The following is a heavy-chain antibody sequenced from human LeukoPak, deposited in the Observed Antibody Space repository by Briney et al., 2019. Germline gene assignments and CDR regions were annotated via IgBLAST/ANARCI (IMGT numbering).Heavy chain of an antibody. CDR1: GYTFTGYY. V-gene: IGHV1-2*02. D-gene: IGHD5-18*01. Sequence: ASVKVSCKASGYTFTGYYMHWVRQAPGQGLEWMGWINPNSGGTNYAQKFQGRVTMTRDTSISTAYMELSRLRSDDTAVYYCARDIKGYSYDDYWGQGTLVTVSS. CDR3: ARDIKGYSYDDY. J-gene: IGHJ4*02. CDR2: INPNSGGT.